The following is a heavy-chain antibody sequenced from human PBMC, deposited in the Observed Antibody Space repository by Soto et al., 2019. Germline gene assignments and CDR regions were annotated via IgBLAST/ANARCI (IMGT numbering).Heavy chain of an antibody. D-gene: IGHD2-2*02. CDR3: SSHPRYCSSTSCYRGYYMDV. V-gene: IGHV3-11*01. CDR2: ISSSGSTI. J-gene: IGHJ6*03. CDR1: GFTFSDYY. Sequence: GGSLRLSCAASGFTFSDYYMSWIRQAPGKGLEWVSYISSSGSTIYYADSVKGRFTISRDNAKNSLYLQMNSLRAEDTDVYYSSSHPRYCSSTSCYRGYYMDVWGKGTTVTVSS.